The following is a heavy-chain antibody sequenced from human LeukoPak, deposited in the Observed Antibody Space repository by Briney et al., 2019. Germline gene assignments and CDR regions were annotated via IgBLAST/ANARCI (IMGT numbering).Heavy chain of an antibody. CDR3: ARTIAVAGYYYYGMDV. CDR1: GYTFTSYY. J-gene: IGHJ6*02. V-gene: IGHV1-2*04. Sequence: ASVKVSCKASGYTFTSYYMHWVRQAPGQGLEWMGWINPNSGGTNYAQKFQGWVTMTRDTSISTAYTELSRLRSDDTAVYYCARTIAVAGYYYYGMDVWGQGTTVTVSS. D-gene: IGHD6-19*01. CDR2: INPNSGGT.